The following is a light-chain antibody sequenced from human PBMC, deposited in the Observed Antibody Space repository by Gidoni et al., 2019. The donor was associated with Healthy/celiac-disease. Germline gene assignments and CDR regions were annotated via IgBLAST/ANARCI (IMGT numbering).Light chain of an antibody. CDR1: NIGSKS. V-gene: IGLV3-21*02. CDR2: DDS. CDR3: QVWDSSSDHPV. J-gene: IGLJ3*02. Sequence: SYVLTQPPSVSVAPGQTARITCWGNNIGSKSVHWYQQKPGQAPVLAVYDDSERPSGIPERFSGSNSGNTATLTISRVEAGDEADYYCQVWDSSSDHPVFGGGTKLTVL.